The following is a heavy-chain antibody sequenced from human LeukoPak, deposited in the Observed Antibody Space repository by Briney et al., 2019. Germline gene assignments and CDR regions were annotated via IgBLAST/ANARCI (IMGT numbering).Heavy chain of an antibody. Sequence: GGSLRLSCAASGFTFSDYYMSWIRQAPGKGLEWASYISSSGNTVKYADSVKGRFTISRDNAKNLLYLQMNSLRAEDTAVYYCARDQVSVAGTGIDYWGQGTLVTVSS. CDR3: ARDQVSVAGTGIDY. CDR1: GFTFSDYY. CDR2: ISSSGNTV. D-gene: IGHD6-19*01. V-gene: IGHV3-11*04. J-gene: IGHJ4*02.